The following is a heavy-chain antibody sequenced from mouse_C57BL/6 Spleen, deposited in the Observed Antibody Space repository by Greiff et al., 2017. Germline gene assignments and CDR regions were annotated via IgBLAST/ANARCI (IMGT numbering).Heavy chain of an antibody. CDR1: GFSLSTFGMG. J-gene: IGHJ1*03. Sequence: QVTLKESGPGILQPSQTLSLTCSFSGFSLSTFGMGVGWIRQPPGKGLEWLVHIWWDDDKYYNPALKSRLTISKDTSKNQVFLKIANVDTADTATYYCARIISYSNDGYFDVWGTGTTVTVSS. CDR3: ARIISYSNDGYFDV. V-gene: IGHV8-8*01. D-gene: IGHD2-12*01. CDR2: IWWDDDK.